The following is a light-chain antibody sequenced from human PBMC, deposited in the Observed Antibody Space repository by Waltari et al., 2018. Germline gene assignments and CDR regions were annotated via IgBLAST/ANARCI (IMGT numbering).Light chain of an antibody. Sequence: EIVLTQSPATLSLSPGERATLSCRASQSVSSYLAWYQQKPGQAPRLLIYDASNRATGIPARFSGSGSGTDFTLTINSLEPEDFAVYYCQQRSNWPKTSWTFGQGTKVEIK. CDR1: QSVSSY. CDR3: QQRSNWPKTSWT. CDR2: DAS. V-gene: IGKV3-11*01. J-gene: IGKJ1*01.